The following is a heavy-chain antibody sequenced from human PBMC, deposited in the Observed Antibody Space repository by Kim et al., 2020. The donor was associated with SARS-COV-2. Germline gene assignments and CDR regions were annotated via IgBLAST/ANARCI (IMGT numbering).Heavy chain of an antibody. Sequence: ASVKVSCKASGYTFTSYAMHWVRQAPGQRLEWMGWINAGNGNTKYSQKFQGRVTITRDTSASTAYMELSSLRSEDTAVYYCARDLNPVVVVAATYYGMDVWGQGTTVTVSS. CDR3: ARDLNPVVVVAATYYGMDV. D-gene: IGHD2-15*01. CDR2: INAGNGNT. J-gene: IGHJ6*02. CDR1: GYTFTSYA. V-gene: IGHV1-3*01.